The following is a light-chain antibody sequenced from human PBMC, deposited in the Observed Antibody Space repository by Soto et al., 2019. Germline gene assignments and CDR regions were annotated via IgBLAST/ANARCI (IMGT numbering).Light chain of an antibody. V-gene: IGKV3-20*01. CDR3: QQFGTSPYT. CDR1: QSVSTSY. Sequence: EIALTQSPGTLSVSPGERATLSCRASQSVSTSYLAWYQQKPGQAPRLLIHGASSRASGIPDRFSGSGSGTDFTLTISRLEPEDFAVYYCQQFGTSPYTFGQGTKVDIK. CDR2: GAS. J-gene: IGKJ2*01.